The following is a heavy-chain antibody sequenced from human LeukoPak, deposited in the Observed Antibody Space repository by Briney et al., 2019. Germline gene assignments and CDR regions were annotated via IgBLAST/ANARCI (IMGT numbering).Heavy chain of an antibody. V-gene: IGHV4-31*03. CDR3: ARGSLSYWHFDL. J-gene: IGHJ2*01. Sequence: SETLSLTCTVSGGSISSGGYYWSWIRQHPGKGLEWIGYIYYSGSTYYNPSLKSRVTISVDTSKNQFSLKLSSVTAADTAVYYCARGSLSYWHFDLWGRGTLVTVSS. CDR1: GGSISSGGYY. D-gene: IGHD6-19*01. CDR2: IYYSGST.